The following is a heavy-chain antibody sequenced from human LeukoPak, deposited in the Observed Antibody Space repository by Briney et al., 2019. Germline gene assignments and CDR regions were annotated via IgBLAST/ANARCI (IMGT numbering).Heavy chain of an antibody. CDR2: ISYDGSNK. V-gene: IGHV3-30*04. CDR1: GFTFSSYA. Sequence: GGSLRLSCAASGFTFSSYAMHWVRQAPGKGLEWVAVISYDGSNKYYADSVKGRFTISRDNSKNTLYLQMNSLRAEDTAVYYCAKEKSISSHWGQGTTVTVSS. J-gene: IGHJ6*02. CDR3: AKEKSISSH. D-gene: IGHD6-6*01.